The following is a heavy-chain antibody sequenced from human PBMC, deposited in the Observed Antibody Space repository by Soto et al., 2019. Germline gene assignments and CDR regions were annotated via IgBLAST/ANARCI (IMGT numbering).Heavy chain of an antibody. D-gene: IGHD3-3*01. J-gene: IGHJ4*02. V-gene: IGHV3-33*01. CDR1: GFTFSSYG. Sequence: QVQLVESGGGVVQPGRSLRLSCAASGFTFSSYGMHWVRQAPGKGLEWVAVIWYDGSNKYYADSVKGRFTISRDNSKNRLYLQMNSLSAEDTAVYYCARDHRTYYDFWSGYYKGPYFDYWGQGTLVTVSS. CDR3: ARDHRTYYDFWSGYYKGPYFDY. CDR2: IWYDGSNK.